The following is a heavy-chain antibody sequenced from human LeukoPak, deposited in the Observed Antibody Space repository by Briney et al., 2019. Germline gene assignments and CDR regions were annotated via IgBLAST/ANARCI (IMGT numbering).Heavy chain of an antibody. CDR1: GYSFTNHW. Sequence: GESLKISCKCSGYSFTNHWIAWVRQMPGKGLEWMGSIYPGDSNTRDNPSFQGQVTISTDKSISTAYLQWSSLKASDTAMYYCARRALGAFWGQGTLVTVSS. CDR3: ARRALGAF. D-gene: IGHD3-16*01. V-gene: IGHV5-51*01. CDR2: IYPGDSNT. J-gene: IGHJ4*02.